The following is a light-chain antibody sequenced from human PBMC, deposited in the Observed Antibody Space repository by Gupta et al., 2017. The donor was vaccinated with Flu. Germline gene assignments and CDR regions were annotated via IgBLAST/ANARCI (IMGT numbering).Light chain of an antibody. J-gene: IGKJ1*01. CDR1: QTISTY. CDR3: QQSDSIPRT. Sequence: DIQMTQSPSSLSASVGDRVTITCRASQTISTYLNWYQQKPGKAPELLIYTACNLQSGVPSRFSGSRSGTDFTLTISRLQLEDIATYYCQQSDSIPRTFGDGTMVEIK. V-gene: IGKV1-39*01. CDR2: TAC.